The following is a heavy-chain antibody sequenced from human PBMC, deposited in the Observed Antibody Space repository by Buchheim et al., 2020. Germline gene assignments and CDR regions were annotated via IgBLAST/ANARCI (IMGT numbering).Heavy chain of an antibody. Sequence: EVQLVQSGAEVKKPGESLKISCKGSGYSFTSYWIGWVRQMPGKGLEWMGIIYPGDSDTRYSPSFQGQVTISADKSISTAYPQWSSLKASDTAMYYCARGGLRFLEWLSKGYYYYGMDVWGQGTT. CDR2: IYPGDSDT. CDR3: ARGGLRFLEWLSKGYYYYGMDV. J-gene: IGHJ6*02. V-gene: IGHV5-51*01. D-gene: IGHD3-3*01. CDR1: GYSFTSYW.